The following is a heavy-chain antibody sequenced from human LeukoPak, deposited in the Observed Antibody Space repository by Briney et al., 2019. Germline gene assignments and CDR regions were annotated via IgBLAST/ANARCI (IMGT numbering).Heavy chain of an antibody. CDR1: GYTFTSYY. CDR3: ARSPGGEGWLRFRGKRAYYMDV. V-gene: IGHV1-46*01. D-gene: IGHD5-12*01. J-gene: IGHJ6*03. Sequence: ASVKVSCKASGYTFTSYYMHWVRQAPGQGLEWMGIINPSGGSTSYAQKFQGRVTMTRDTSTSTVYMELSSLRSEDTAVYYCARSPGGEGWLRFRGKRAYYMDVWGKGTTVTISS. CDR2: INPSGGST.